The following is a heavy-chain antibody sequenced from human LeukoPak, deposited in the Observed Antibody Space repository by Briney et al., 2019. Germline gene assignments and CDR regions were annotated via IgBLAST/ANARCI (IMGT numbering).Heavy chain of an antibody. CDR3: AHRGRGYSRTNFDF. CDR1: GFSLSTPTVG. J-gene: IGHJ4*02. D-gene: IGHD3-22*01. Sequence: ESGPTLVNPTQTLTLTCTFSGFSLSTPTVGVGWIRQPPGKGLEWLAVLYWDDDKRYSPSLTSRLTITKDASKNQVMLTMTNVDPVDTATYYCAHRGRGYSRTNFDFWGQGTLVTVSS. CDR2: LYWDDDK. V-gene: IGHV2-5*02.